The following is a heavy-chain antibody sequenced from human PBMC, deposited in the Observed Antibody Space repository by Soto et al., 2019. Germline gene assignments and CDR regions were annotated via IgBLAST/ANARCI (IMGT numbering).Heavy chain of an antibody. Sequence: EVQLLESGGGLVQPGGSLRLSCAASGFTFSSYAMSWVRQAPGKGLEWVSAISGSGGSTYYADSVKGRFTISRDNSKNTPYLQMKSLRAEDTAAYYCAKVGDGYNSGIMLGHWGQATLVTFAS. J-gene: IGHJ4*02. CDR1: GFTFSSYA. D-gene: IGHD5-12*01. CDR3: AKVGDGYNSGIMLGH. V-gene: IGHV3-23*01. CDR2: ISGSGGST.